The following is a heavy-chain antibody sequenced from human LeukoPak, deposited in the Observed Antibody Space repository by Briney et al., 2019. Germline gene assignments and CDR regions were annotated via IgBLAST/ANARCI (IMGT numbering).Heavy chain of an antibody. V-gene: IGHV3-23*01. J-gene: IGHJ4*02. CDR2: ISSSGGST. Sequence: GGSLRLSCAASGFTFSSYAMSWVRQAPGKGLEWVSAISSSGGSTYYAYSVKGRFTISRDNAKNTLYLQMNSLRAEDTAVYYCAKRGGYSSSWYKANFDYWGQGTLVTVSS. D-gene: IGHD6-13*01. CDR1: GFTFSSYA. CDR3: AKRGGYSSSWYKANFDY.